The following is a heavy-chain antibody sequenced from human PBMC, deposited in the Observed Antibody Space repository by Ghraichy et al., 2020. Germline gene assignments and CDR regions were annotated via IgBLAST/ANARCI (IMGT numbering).Heavy chain of an antibody. CDR3: ARGWGSPTPDAHY. D-gene: IGHD3-16*01. V-gene: IGHV3-74*01. J-gene: IGHJ4*02. Sequence: GESLNISCAASGFTFSSYWMHWVRQAPGKGLVWVSRINSDGSSTSYADSVKGRFTISRDNAKNTLYLQMNSLRAEDTAVYYCARGWGSPTPDAHYWGQGTLVTVSS. CDR2: INSDGSST. CDR1: GFTFSSYW.